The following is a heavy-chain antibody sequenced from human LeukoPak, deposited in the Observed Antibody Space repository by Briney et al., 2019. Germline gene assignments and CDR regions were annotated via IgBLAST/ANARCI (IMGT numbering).Heavy chain of an antibody. CDR2: IHYSGSS. CDR3: AAMSSRFEYYFDY. Sequence: SETLSLTCTVSGGSISSSSFSWVWIRQPPGKGMQWIGNIHYSGSSYYNPSLKSRVTISVDTSRNIFSLKMHSVTAADTAVYYCAAMSSRFEYYFDYWGQGTLVPVSS. CDR1: GGSISSSSFS. J-gene: IGHJ4*02. V-gene: IGHV4-39*01. D-gene: IGHD5/OR15-5a*01.